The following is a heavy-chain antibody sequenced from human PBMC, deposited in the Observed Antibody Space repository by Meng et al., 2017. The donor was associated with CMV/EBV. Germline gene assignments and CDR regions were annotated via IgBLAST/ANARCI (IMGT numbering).Heavy chain of an antibody. V-gene: IGHV3-30*04. D-gene: IGHD3-9*01. CDR1: GFTFSGYA. CDR3: ARDSQYYDILTGYSRFYAFDI. J-gene: IGHJ3*02. Sequence: GESLKISCAASGFTFSGYALHWVRQAPGKGLEWVAVISYDGSNKYCADSVKGRFTISRDNSKNTLYLQMDSLRAEDTAVYYCARDSQYYDILTGYSRFYAFDIWGQGTMVTVSS. CDR2: ISYDGSNK.